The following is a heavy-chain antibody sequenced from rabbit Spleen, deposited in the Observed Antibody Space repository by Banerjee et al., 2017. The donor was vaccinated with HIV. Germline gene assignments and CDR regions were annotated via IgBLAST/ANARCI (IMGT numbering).Heavy chain of an antibody. Sequence: QSLEESGGDLVKPGASLTLTCTASGFSFSGDSYMCWVRRAPGKGLEWIACIYAGTIGSTYSASWAKGRFTCSKTSSTTVTLQMTSLTAADTATYFCARDAGTSFSTYGMDLWGQGTLVTVS. CDR2: IYAGTIGST. J-gene: IGHJ6*01. D-gene: IGHD8-1*01. CDR3: ARDAGTSFSTYGMDL. V-gene: IGHV1S40*01. CDR1: GFSFSGDSY.